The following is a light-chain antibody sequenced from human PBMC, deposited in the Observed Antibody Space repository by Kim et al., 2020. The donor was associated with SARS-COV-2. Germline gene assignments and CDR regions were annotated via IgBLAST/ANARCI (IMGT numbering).Light chain of an antibody. V-gene: IGKV3-20*01. Sequence: SPGERATLSCRASQSVSSDYLAWYQQKPGQAPRLLIFGASRRAAGIPDRFSGRGSGTDFSLTINRLEPEDFAVYYCQHYGSSPFTFGPGTKVDIK. CDR3: QHYGSSPFT. CDR1: QSVSSDY. CDR2: GAS. J-gene: IGKJ3*01.